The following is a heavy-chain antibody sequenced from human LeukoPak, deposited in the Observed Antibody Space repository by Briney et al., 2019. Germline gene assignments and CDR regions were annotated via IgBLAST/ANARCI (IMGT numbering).Heavy chain of an antibody. CDR3: ARVIDGDQGYYFDY. J-gene: IGHJ4*02. V-gene: IGHV4-38-2*02. CDR2: IYRSGST. CDR1: GYSISSGYY. D-gene: IGHD4-17*01. Sequence: SETLSLTCTVSGYSISSGYYWGWIRQPPGKGLEWIGTIYRSGSTYYSPSLKSRVTMSVDTSKNQFSLKLSSVTAADTAVYYCARVIDGDQGYYFDYWGQGTLVTVSS.